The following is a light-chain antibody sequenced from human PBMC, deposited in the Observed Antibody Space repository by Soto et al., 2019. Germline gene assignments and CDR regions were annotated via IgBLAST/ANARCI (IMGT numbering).Light chain of an antibody. V-gene: IGLV2-8*01. J-gene: IGLJ1*01. CDR1: SSDVGGYDY. Sequence: QSVLTQPPSASGSPGQSVTISCTGTSSDVGGYDYVSWYQQHPGKAPKLTIYEVTIRPSGVSDRFSGSKSGNTASLTVSGLQAEDEADYYCSSYTGGNPSYVFGTGTKLTVL. CDR2: EVT. CDR3: SSYTGGNPSYV.